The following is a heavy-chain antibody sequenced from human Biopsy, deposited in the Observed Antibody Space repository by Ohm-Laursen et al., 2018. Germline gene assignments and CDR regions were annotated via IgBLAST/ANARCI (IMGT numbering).Heavy chain of an antibody. J-gene: IGHJ6*02. Sequence: GSLRLSCSASGFTLSSYSMNWVRQTPGKGLEWVSTISSSSDNIYYVDSVKGRFTISRDNAKNSLHLQMNSLRAEDTAVYYCARSRGSSGIATIYYYGMDVWGQGTTVTVSS. V-gene: IGHV3-21*01. D-gene: IGHD3-10*01. CDR1: GFTLSSYS. CDR2: ISSSSDNI. CDR3: ARSRGSSGIATIYYYGMDV.